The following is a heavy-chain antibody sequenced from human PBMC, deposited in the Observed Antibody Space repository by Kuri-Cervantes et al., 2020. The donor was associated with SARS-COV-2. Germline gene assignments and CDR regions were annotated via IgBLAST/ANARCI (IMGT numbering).Heavy chain of an antibody. Sequence: SETLSLTCTVSGGSISNDYWSWIRQSPGKGLEWIGHIYYSGSSSYNPSLRSRLTISVDTSKRQIFLRLSSVTAADTAIYFCARVLSQWFGDGWSQSNDAFDLWGQGTMVTVSS. V-gene: IGHV4-59*01. D-gene: IGHD3-10*01. CDR1: GGSISNDY. CDR2: IYYSGSS. CDR3: ARVLSQWFGDGWSQSNDAFDL. J-gene: IGHJ3*01.